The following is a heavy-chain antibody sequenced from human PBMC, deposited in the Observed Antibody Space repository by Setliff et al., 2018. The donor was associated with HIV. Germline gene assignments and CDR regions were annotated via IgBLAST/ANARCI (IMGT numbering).Heavy chain of an antibody. V-gene: IGHV4-59*08. CDR2: IYHSGSF. CDR3: ARGTHCGGDCTNYFDS. D-gene: IGHD2-21*01. Sequence: SETLSLTCTVSGASISSHYWSWIRQPPGKGLEWIGEIYHSGSFNYNPSLKSRVTISLDNSINQFSLNLTSVTAADTAVYFCARGTHCGGDCTNYFDSWGQGILVTVSS. CDR1: GASISSHY. J-gene: IGHJ4*02.